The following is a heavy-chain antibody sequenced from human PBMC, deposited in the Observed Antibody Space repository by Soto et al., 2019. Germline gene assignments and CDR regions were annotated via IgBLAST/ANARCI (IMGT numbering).Heavy chain of an antibody. CDR1: GFTFSSYS. V-gene: IGHV3-74*01. CDR3: AREIFY. Sequence: GGSLRLSCAASGFTFSSYSMNWVRQAPGKGLVWVSHISSDGSSKSYADFVKGRFTISRDNAKNTVYLQMNSLRAEDTAVYYCAREIFYWGQGTLVTVSS. CDR2: ISSDGSSK. D-gene: IGHD3-3*01. J-gene: IGHJ4*02.